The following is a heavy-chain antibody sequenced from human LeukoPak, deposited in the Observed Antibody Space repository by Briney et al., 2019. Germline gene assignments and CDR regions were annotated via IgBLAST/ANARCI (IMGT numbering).Heavy chain of an antibody. D-gene: IGHD1-26*01. CDR3: ARSLGATRYNLKYYFFYGLDV. CDR2: IHYSGPT. V-gene: IGHV4-59*01. Sequence: TSETLSLTCTVSGGSINTYYWSWIRQPPGKRLEWIGYIHYSGPTNYNPSLKSRLTLSVDTSNNQFSLRLGSVTAADTAVYYCARSLGATRYNLKYYFFYGLDVWGQGTTVTVSS. J-gene: IGHJ6*02. CDR1: GGSINTYY.